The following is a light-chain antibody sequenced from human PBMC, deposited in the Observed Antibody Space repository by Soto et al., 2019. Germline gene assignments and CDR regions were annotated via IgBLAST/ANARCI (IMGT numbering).Light chain of an antibody. CDR3: QSYHSSNVV. CDR1: SGSIASNY. CDR2: EDN. V-gene: IGLV6-57*04. Sequence: NFMLTQPHSVSESPGKTVTISCTHSSGSIASNYVQWYQQRPGSAPTTVIYEDNQRPSGVPDRFSGSIDSSSNSASLTISRLKTEDEADYYCQSYHSSNVVFGGGTKLTVL. J-gene: IGLJ3*02.